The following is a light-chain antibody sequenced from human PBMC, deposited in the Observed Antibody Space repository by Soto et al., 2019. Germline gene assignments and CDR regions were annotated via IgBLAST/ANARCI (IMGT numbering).Light chain of an antibody. CDR2: SVS. Sequence: QSVLTQPASVSGPPGQSITISCTGTSSDVGGYNYVSWYQQHPGKAPKLMIYSVSYRPSGVSNRFSGSKSGNTASLTISGLQAEDDADYYCSSYTSTRSYVFGTGTQLTVL. CDR1: SSDVGGYNY. J-gene: IGLJ1*01. V-gene: IGLV2-14*01. CDR3: SSYTSTRSYV.